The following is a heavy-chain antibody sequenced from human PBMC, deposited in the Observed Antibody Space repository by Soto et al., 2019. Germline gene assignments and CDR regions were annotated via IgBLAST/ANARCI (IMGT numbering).Heavy chain of an antibody. J-gene: IGHJ5*02. CDR3: AIDVRVRGVDNWFDP. CDR2: IIPIFGTA. CDR1: GGTFSSYA. D-gene: IGHD3-10*01. V-gene: IGHV1-69*01. Sequence: QVQLVQSGAEVKKPGSSVKVSCKASGGTFSSYAISWVRQAPGQGLEWMGGIIPIFGTANYAQKFQGRVTITADEATSTADMELSSLRSEDTALYYCAIDVRVRGVDNWFDPWGQGTLVTVSS.